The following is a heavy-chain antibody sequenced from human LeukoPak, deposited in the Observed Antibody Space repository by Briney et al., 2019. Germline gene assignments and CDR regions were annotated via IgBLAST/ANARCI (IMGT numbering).Heavy chain of an antibody. D-gene: IGHD6-19*01. V-gene: IGHV3-64*02. Sequence: PGGSLRLSCAASAFTLSNSAMHWVRQAPGKGLEFVSVISTNGDRTYYADPVKGRFTISRDNSKNTLYLQMGSLRADDMAVYYCARGVAISSSGWYDTFDYWGQGALVTISS. CDR1: AFTLSNSA. J-gene: IGHJ4*02. CDR3: ARGVAISSSGWYDTFDY. CDR2: ISTNGDRT.